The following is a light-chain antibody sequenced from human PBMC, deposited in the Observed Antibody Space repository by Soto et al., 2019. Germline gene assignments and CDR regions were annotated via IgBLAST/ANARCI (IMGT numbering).Light chain of an antibody. CDR2: DVS. J-gene: IGLJ1*01. CDR1: SSDVGGYNY. Sequence: QSALTQPGAVSGSPGQSITISCTGTSSDVGGYNYVSWYQQHPGKAPKLMVYDVSNRPSGVSNRFSGSKSGNTASLTISGLQAEDEADYYCSSYTSSSTLYAFRTGTKVTVL. V-gene: IGLV2-14*01. CDR3: SSYTSSSTLYA.